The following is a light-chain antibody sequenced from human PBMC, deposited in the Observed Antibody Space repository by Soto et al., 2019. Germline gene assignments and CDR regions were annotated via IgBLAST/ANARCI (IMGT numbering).Light chain of an antibody. Sequence: DIQMTQSPSSLSAAVGDRVSITCRSSQSISRYFNWYQHKPWKAPNLLIYAATTLQSGVTSRFSGSGSGTDFTLTIRSLQPEDFAAYFCQQLDSYPITFGQGRRLEIK. V-gene: IGKV1-9*01. CDR2: AAT. J-gene: IGKJ5*01. CDR3: QQLDSYPIT. CDR1: QSISRY.